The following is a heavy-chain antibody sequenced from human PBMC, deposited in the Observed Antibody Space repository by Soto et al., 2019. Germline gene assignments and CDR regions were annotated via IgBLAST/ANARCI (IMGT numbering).Heavy chain of an antibody. D-gene: IGHD1-26*01. J-gene: IGHJ5*02. CDR3: ARGREGGGAS. CDR1: GGSFSGNY. V-gene: IGHV4-34*01. Sequence: QVQLQQWGAGLLKPSETLSLTCGVYGGSFSGNYWSWIRQPPGEGLEWIGEINPSGSTNYSPSLXSXAXIXXDTSKNQFSLKLSSVIAADTAVYYCARGREGGGASWGQGTLVTVSS. CDR2: INPSGST.